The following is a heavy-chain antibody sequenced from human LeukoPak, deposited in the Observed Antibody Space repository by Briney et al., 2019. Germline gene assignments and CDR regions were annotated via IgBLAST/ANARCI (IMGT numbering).Heavy chain of an antibody. CDR1: GYNFTLYW. D-gene: IGHD2-2*01. CDR2: IYPADSDT. Sequence: GESLKISCKGFGYNFTLYWIGWVRQMPGKGLEWMAMIYPADSDTIYGPAFRGQVTISADRSIDTAFLEWSSLKASDTAVYYCARRYARGWADDYWGQGTLVTVSS. V-gene: IGHV5-51*01. CDR3: ARRYARGWADDY. J-gene: IGHJ4*02.